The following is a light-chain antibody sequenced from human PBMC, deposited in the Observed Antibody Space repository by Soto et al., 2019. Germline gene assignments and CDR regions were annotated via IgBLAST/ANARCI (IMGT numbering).Light chain of an antibody. Sequence: QSVLTQPDSVSGSPGQSITISCTGTSSDVGRYNYVSWYQQHPGKAPKLIPYEVTNRPSGVSSRFSGSKSGNTASLTITGIQPDQAADYYCSTFGGSGVFGTGTKVTV. J-gene: IGLJ1*01. CDR1: SSDVGRYNY. CDR2: EVT. CDR3: STFGGSGV. V-gene: IGLV2-14*01.